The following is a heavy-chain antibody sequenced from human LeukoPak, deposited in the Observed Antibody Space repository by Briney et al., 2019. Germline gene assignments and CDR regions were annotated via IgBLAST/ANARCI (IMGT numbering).Heavy chain of an antibody. Sequence: GSLRLSCVASGFTFSTYTMDWVRQAPGKGLEYVSAISSNGGSTYYADSVNGRFTVSRDNSKSTLYLQMGSLRAEDMAVYYCARFYCSRTNCYFDYWGQGTLVTVSS. CDR2: ISSNGGST. D-gene: IGHD2-2*01. V-gene: IGHV3-64*02. CDR1: GFTFSTYT. CDR3: ARFYCSRTNCYFDY. J-gene: IGHJ4*02.